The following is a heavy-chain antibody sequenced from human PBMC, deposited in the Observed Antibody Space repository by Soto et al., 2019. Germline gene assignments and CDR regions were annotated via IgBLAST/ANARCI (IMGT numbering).Heavy chain of an antibody. CDR3: ARSYDSSGYSWFDP. Sequence: ASVKVSCKASGYTFSGYYIHWLRQAPGQGLEWMGWINPNSGGTNYAQKFQGRVTVTRDTPTSTAYMELSRLTSDDTAVYYCARSYDSSGYSWFDPWGQGTLVTVSS. CDR2: INPNSGGT. V-gene: IGHV1-2*02. CDR1: GYTFSGYY. D-gene: IGHD3-22*01. J-gene: IGHJ5*02.